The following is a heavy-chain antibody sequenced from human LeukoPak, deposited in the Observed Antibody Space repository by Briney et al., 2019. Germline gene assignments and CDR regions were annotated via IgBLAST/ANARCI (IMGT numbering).Heavy chain of an antibody. CDR1: GVSITNYY. CDR2: VSYSGST. CDR3: ARAISMVRGLHHYYYYMDV. D-gene: IGHD3-10*01. J-gene: IGHJ6*03. Sequence: PSETLSLTCTVSGVSITNYYWSWIRQPPGKGLEWIGHVSYSGSTNYSPSLKSRITMSVDTSKNQFSLNLTSVTAADTAVYYCARAISMVRGLHHYYYYMDVWGEGTTVTVAS. V-gene: IGHV4-59*01.